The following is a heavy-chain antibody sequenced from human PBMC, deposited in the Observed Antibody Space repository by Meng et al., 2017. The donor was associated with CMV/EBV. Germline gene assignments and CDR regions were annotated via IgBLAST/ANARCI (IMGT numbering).Heavy chain of an antibody. CDR1: GGSSSSGDYY. Sequence: QVQLQGPGPGQVTPSQPLSLTCTVSGGSSSSGDYYWRSTRQPPGKGREWIGNIYSSGSTYFNPSLKSRVTISVDTSKNQFSLKLGSVTAADTAVYYCARVGRTSCYDYWGQGTLVTVSS. V-gene: IGHV4-30-4*01. CDR3: ARVGRTSCYDY. CDR2: IYSSGST. J-gene: IGHJ4*02. D-gene: IGHD2-2*01.